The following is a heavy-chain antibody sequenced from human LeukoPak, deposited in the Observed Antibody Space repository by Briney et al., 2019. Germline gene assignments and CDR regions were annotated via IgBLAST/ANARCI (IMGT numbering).Heavy chain of an antibody. V-gene: IGHV3-74*01. J-gene: IGHJ4*02. Sequence: GGSLRLSCAASGFTFSNAWMSWVRQAPGKGLVWVSRINTDGSSTSYADSVKGRFTISRDNAKNTLYLQMNSLRAEDTAVYYCARVVVRQHPFDYWGQGTLVTVSS. D-gene: IGHD6-13*01. CDR1: GFTFSNAW. CDR3: ARVVVRQHPFDY. CDR2: INTDGSST.